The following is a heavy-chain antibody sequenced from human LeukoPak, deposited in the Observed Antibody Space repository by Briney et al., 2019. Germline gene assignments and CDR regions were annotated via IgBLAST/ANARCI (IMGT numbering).Heavy chain of an antibody. Sequence: SVKVSCKASGGTFSSYAISWVRQAPGQGLEWMGRIIPIFGTANYAQKFQGRVTITTDESTSTAYMQLSSLRSEDTAVYYCAKTKGYYYDSSGYLDYWGQGTLVTVSS. D-gene: IGHD3-22*01. CDR2: IIPIFGTA. CDR1: GGTFSSYA. V-gene: IGHV1-69*05. CDR3: AKTKGYYYDSSGYLDY. J-gene: IGHJ4*02.